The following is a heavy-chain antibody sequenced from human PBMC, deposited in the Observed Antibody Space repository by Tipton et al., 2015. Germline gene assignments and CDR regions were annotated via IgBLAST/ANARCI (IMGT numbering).Heavy chain of an antibody. V-gene: IGHV4-59*01. J-gene: IGHJ6*02. CDR2: IYYSGST. D-gene: IGHD3-10*01. CDR3: ARGGVVRGVIAGMDV. CDR1: GGSISHYY. Sequence: TLSLTCTVSGGSISHYYWSWIRQPPGKGLEWFGHIYYSGSTNYNPSLKSRVTMSVDTSKNQFSLKLTSVTAAGTAVYYCARGGVVRGVIAGMDVWGQGTTVTVSS.